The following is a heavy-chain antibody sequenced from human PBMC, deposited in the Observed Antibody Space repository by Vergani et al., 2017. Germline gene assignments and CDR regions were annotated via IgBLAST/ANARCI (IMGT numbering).Heavy chain of an antibody. D-gene: IGHD3-10*01. CDR1: GYTFTSYG. J-gene: IGHJ4*02. V-gene: IGHV1-18*01. CDR3: ARDGTMVRTVITQHFDY. CDR2: ISAYNGNT. Sequence: QVQLVQSGAEVKKPGASVKVSCKASGYTFTSYGISWVRQAPGQGLEWMGWISAYNGNTNSAQKLQGRVTITTDTSTSTAYMELSRLRSDDTAVYYCARDGTMVRTVITQHFDYWGQGTLVTVSS.